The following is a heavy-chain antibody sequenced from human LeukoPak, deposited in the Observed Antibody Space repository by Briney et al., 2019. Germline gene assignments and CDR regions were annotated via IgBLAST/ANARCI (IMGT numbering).Heavy chain of an antibody. CDR1: GYTFTGYY. D-gene: IGHD3-3*01. CDR3: ERGVGYYDFWSGYYSFGYYFDY. V-gene: IGHV1-2*02. Sequence: ASVKVSCKASGYTFTGYYMHWVRQAPGQGLEWMGWINPNSGGTNYAQNFQGRVTMTRDTSISTAYMELSRLRSSDTAVYYCERGVGYYDFWSGYYSFGYYFDYWGQGTLVTVSS. CDR2: INPNSGGT. J-gene: IGHJ4*02.